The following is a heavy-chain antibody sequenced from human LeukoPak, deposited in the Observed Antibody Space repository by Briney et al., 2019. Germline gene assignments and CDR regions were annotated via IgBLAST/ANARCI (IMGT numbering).Heavy chain of an antibody. CDR2: VYHSGST. CDR1: GYSISSDFS. V-gene: IGHV4-38-2*02. Sequence: SETLSLTCTVSGYSISSDFSWGWIRQPPGKGLEWIGSVYHSGSTYYNPSLKSRVTISVDTSKNQFSPKLTSVTAADTAVYYCARDRDLRWFFYWGQGTLVTVPS. D-gene: IGHD2-21*01. CDR3: ARDRDLRWFFY. J-gene: IGHJ4*02.